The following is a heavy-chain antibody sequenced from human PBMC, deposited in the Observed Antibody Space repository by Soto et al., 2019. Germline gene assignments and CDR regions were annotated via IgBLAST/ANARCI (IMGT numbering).Heavy chain of an antibody. D-gene: IGHD2-15*01. V-gene: IGHV4-59*01. Sequence: SETLSLTCTVSGGSFNHYYWSWIRQPPGKGLEWIGCVYYSGSTNYNPSLKSQVTISIDTSKNQFSLKLSSVTAADTAVYYCTREQTSTVVTQWGQGTLVTVSS. J-gene: IGHJ4*02. CDR3: TREQTSTVVTQ. CDR1: GGSFNHYY. CDR2: VYYSGST.